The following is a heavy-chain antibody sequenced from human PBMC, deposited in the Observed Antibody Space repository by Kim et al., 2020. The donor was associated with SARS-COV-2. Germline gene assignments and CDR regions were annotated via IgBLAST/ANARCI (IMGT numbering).Heavy chain of an antibody. CDR2: INPSGGST. CDR1: GYTFTSYY. Sequence: ASVKVSCKASGYTFTSYYMHWVRQAPGQGLEWMGIINPSGGSTSYAQKFQGRVTMTRDTSTSTVYMELSSLRSEDTAVYYCARDLFPVITMVRGAPFDYWGQGTLVTVSS. J-gene: IGHJ4*02. D-gene: IGHD3-10*01. V-gene: IGHV1-46*01. CDR3: ARDLFPVITMVRGAPFDY.